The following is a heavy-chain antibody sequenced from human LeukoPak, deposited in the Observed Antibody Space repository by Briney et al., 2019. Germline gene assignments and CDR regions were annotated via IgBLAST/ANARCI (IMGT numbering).Heavy chain of an antibody. CDR3: APPPIAATGN. Sequence: GGSLRLSCTASGFIFNDFWMSWVRQAPGEGLEWVANIRQDGGAKNYVDSVKGRFTISRDNAKKSLYLQMNSLRAEDTAVYYCAPPPIAATGNWGQGTLVTISS. CDR2: IRQDGGAK. CDR1: GFIFNDFW. D-gene: IGHD6-13*01. V-gene: IGHV3-7*01. J-gene: IGHJ4*02.